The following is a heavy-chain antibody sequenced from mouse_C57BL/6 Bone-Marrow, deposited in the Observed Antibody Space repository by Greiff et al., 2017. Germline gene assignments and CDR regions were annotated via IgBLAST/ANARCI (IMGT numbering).Heavy chain of an antibody. D-gene: IGHD2-12*01. Sequence: EVMLLESGAGLVKPGGSLKLSCAASGFTFSDYGMHWVRQAPEKGLEWVAYISSGSSTTYYADTVKGRSTITRDNAKNTLFLQITSLGSEDTAMDYCARTGYEAAMDYWGQGTSVTVSS. CDR2: ISSGSSTT. J-gene: IGHJ4*01. CDR3: ARTGYEAAMDY. CDR1: GFTFSDYG. V-gene: IGHV5-17*01.